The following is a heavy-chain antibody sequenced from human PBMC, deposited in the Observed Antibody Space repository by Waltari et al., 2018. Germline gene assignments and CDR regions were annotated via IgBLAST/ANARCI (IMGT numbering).Heavy chain of an antibody. J-gene: IGHJ4*02. D-gene: IGHD3-9*01. CDR1: GGSISSYY. V-gene: IGHV4-59*01. CDR2: IYYSGST. Sequence: QVQLQESGPGLVKPSETLSLTCTVSGGSISSYYWSWIRQPPGKGLEWIGYIYYSGSTNYTPSLKSRVTISVDTSKNQFSLKLSAVTAADTAVYYCARTALLRYFDWSLDYWGQGTLVTVSS. CDR3: ARTALLRYFDWSLDY.